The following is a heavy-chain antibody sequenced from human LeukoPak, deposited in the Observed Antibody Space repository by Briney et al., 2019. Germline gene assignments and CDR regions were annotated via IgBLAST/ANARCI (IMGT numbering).Heavy chain of an antibody. J-gene: IGHJ4*02. V-gene: IGHV3-23*01. D-gene: IGHD4-17*01. Sequence: GGSLRLSCAASGFTFSNYAMSWVRQAPGKGLEWVSAIRGNGVSTYYADSVKGRFTTSRDNSNNTLYLQMNNLRVEDTALYYCAKDQPTTVTSPLDYWAQGTLVTVST. CDR1: GFTFSNYA. CDR3: AKDQPTTVTSPLDY. CDR2: IRGNGVST.